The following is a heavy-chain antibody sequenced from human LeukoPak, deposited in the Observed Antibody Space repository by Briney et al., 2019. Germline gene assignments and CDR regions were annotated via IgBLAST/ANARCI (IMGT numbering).Heavy chain of an antibody. V-gene: IGHV4-34*01. J-gene: IGHJ6*03. CDR1: GGSFSGYY. CDR3: ARLRSTLSAVVDYYYMDV. CDR2: INHSGST. D-gene: IGHD5/OR15-5a*01. Sequence: SETLSLTCAVYGGSFSGYYWSWIRQPPGKGLEWIGEINHSGSTKNNPSLKSRVTISVDTSKNQFSLKLSSATAADTAVYYCARLRSTLSAVVDYYYMDVWGKGITVTVSS.